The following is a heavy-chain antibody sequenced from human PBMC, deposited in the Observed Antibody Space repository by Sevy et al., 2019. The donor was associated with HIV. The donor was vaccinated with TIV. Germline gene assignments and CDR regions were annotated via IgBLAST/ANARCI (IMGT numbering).Heavy chain of an antibody. CDR3: AGQSGVLDVDTAMPDAFAL. Sequence: GGSLRLSCAGSGFTLSSYWMSWVRQAPGRGLEWVANIKQDGSEKYYVDSVKGRFTISRDNAENSMYLQMNSLRDEDTAMYYCAGQSGVLDVDTAMPDAFALWGRGTMVTVSS. CDR1: GFTLSSYW. CDR2: IKQDGSEK. J-gene: IGHJ3*01. V-gene: IGHV3-7*01. D-gene: IGHD5-18*01.